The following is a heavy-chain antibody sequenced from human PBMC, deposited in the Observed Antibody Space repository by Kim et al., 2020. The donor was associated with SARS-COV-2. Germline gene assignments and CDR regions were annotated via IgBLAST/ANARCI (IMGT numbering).Heavy chain of an antibody. CDR1: GYTFTSYD. J-gene: IGHJ4*02. CDR3: ASPIIVGVYVWTVVY. V-gene: IGHV1-8*02. Sequence: ASVKVSCKASGYTFTSYDINWVRQATGQGLEWMGWMNPNSGNTGYAQKFQGRVTMTRNTSISTAYMELSSLRSEDTAVYYCASPIIVGVYVWTVVYWGQGTLVTVSS. CDR2: MNPNSGNT. D-gene: IGHD1-26*01.